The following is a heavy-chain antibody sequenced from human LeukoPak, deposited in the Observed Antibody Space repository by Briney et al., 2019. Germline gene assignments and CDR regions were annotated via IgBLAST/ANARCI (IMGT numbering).Heavy chain of an antibody. Sequence: PSETLSLTCAVYGGSFTGYYWSWIRQPPGKGLEWIGEINHSGSTNYNPSPKSRVTISVDTSKNQFSLKLSSVTAADTAVYYCARSGRITMIVVVRPENAFDIWGQGTIVSVSS. CDR2: INHSGST. CDR1: GGSFTGYY. CDR3: ARSGRITMIVVVRPENAFDI. V-gene: IGHV4-34*01. J-gene: IGHJ3*02. D-gene: IGHD3-22*01.